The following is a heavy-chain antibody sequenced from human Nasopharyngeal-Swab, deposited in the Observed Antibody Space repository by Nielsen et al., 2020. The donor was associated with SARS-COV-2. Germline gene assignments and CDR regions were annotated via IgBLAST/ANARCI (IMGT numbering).Heavy chain of an antibody. J-gene: IGHJ4*02. CDR1: VFTFSNYA. V-gene: IGHV3-23*01. CDR2: ISDSGGST. Sequence: GGSLRLSCAASVFTFSNYAMNWVRQAPGKGLEWVSSISDSGGSTSYSDSVRGRFIISRVNSKNTLYLQMNSLRAEDTAVYYCAKETPQSWLPGYWGQGTLVTVSS. D-gene: IGHD5-18*01. CDR3: AKETPQSWLPGY.